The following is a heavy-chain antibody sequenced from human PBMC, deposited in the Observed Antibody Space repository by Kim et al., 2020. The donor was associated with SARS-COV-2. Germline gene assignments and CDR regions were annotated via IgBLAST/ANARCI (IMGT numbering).Heavy chain of an antibody. V-gene: IGHV1-3*01. D-gene: IGHD3-10*01. J-gene: IGHJ4*02. Sequence: KFQGRVTITRDTSASTAYMELSSLRSEDTAVYYCARVFHYYYGSGSPDYWGQGTLVTVSS. CDR3: ARVFHYYYGSGSPDY.